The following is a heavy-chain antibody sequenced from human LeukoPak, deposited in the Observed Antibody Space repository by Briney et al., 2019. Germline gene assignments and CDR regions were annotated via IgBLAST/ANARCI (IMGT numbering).Heavy chain of an antibody. Sequence: QSRSLPCAICVDCVYNVNYAGRWIRQTPSRGLEWLGRTYYRSQWKNDYARSVMSRISVDLDTSKNQVSLHLSSVTPDDTAVYYCAGGYAFDVWGQGTMVTVSS. CDR2: TYYRSQWKN. V-gene: IGHV6-1*01. J-gene: IGHJ3*01. CDR3: AGGYAFDV. CDR1: VDCVYNVNYA.